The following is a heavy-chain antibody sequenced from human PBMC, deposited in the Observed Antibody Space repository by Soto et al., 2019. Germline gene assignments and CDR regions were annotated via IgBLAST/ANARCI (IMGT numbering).Heavy chain of an antibody. J-gene: IGHJ6*02. D-gene: IGHD6-19*01. V-gene: IGHV3-23*01. CDR1: GFTFSGYA. Sequence: GGSLRLSCAASGFTFSGYAMSWVRQAPGKGLEWVSAISGSGAGTYYADSVKGRFTISRDNSKSTLYLQMDGLRAEDTAVYYCAKGVDGTAGGYYYYDMDVWGQGTTVTVSS. CDR3: AKGVDGTAGGYYYYDMDV. CDR2: ISGSGAGT.